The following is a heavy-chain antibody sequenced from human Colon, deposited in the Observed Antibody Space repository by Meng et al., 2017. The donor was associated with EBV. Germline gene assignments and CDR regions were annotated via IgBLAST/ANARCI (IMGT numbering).Heavy chain of an antibody. V-gene: IGHV4-4*02. J-gene: IGHJ4*02. CDR1: GDSRRKHNW. Sequence: SGLGLRKPSGTLSLTCEVSGDSRRKHNWWPSVRQPPGKGLEWIGEIYPSGSINYNPSLRGRATISVDMSKKQFSLNLRSVTAADTAVYYCARTGVGLAFDYWGLGTLVTVSS. D-gene: IGHD2-8*01. CDR3: ARTGVGLAFDY. CDR2: IYPSGSI.